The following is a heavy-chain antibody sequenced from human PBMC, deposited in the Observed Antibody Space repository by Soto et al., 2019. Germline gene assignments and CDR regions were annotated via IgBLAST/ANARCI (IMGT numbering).Heavy chain of an antibody. D-gene: IGHD3-22*01. CDR3: AHSNTLLGYYYDSSGRSDFDY. Sequence: SGPTLVHPTQALTLTCTFSGFSLSTSGVGVGWIRQPPGKALEWLALIYWDDDKRYSPSLNSRLTITKDTSKNQVVLTMTNMDPVDTATYYCAHSNTLLGYYYDSSGRSDFDYWGQGTLVTVSS. V-gene: IGHV2-5*02. CDR1: GFSLSTSGVG. J-gene: IGHJ4*02. CDR2: IYWDDDK.